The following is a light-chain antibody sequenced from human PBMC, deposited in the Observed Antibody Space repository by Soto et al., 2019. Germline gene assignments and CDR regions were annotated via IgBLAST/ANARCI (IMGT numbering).Light chain of an antibody. CDR1: QSVLYSSNNQNC. CDR3: QQYCVPPWT. J-gene: IGKJ1*01. Sequence: DIVMTQSPDSLAVSLGERATINCESSQSVLYSSNNQNCLAWYQQKPGQPPKLLIYWASTRESGVPDRFSGSGSVTDFALTISSLQAEDVAVYYCQQYCVPPWTFGQGTKVEIK. CDR2: WAS. V-gene: IGKV4-1*01.